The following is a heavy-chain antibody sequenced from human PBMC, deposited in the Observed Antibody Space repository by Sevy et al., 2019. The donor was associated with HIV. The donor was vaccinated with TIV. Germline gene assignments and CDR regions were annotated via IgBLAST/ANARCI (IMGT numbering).Heavy chain of an antibody. D-gene: IGHD2-2*01. CDR1: GYTFTSYG. CDR2: ISAYNGNT. CDR3: ARDFVVVPAAIYRDMDYYYMDV. J-gene: IGHJ6*03. Sequence: ASVKVSCKASGYTFTSYGISWVRQAPGQGLEWMGWISAYNGNTNYAQKLQGRVTMTTDTSTSTAYMELRSLRSDDTAVYYCARDFVVVPAAIYRDMDYYYMDVWGKGTTVTVSS. V-gene: IGHV1-18*01.